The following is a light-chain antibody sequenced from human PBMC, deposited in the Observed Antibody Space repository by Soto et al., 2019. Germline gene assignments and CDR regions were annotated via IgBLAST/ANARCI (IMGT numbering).Light chain of an antibody. V-gene: IGKV3-20*01. CDR1: QVTSRS. CDR3: QQYSTSPIS. J-gene: IGKJ5*01. CDR2: GAS. Sequence: ENVLTQSPGTLSLSPGERATLSCRASQVTSRSLSWYQQRPGQSPRLLIYGASSRATAIPDRFSGSGCGTDFTLTISRLEPEDFSVHYSQQYSTSPISFGQGTRLEIK.